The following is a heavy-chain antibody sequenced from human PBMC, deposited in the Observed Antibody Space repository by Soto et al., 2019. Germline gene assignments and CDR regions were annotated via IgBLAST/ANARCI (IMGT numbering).Heavy chain of an antibody. Sequence: QVQLQESGPRLVKPSETLSLTCSVSGSSISPYYWTWLHQAPGKGLEWIGYLFYRGTATYNPALKSRVTISLDTSKKQVSLRLSSVTAADTAVYYCAREKDRILGGYAFGYWGPGTTVTVSS. J-gene: IGHJ3*01. CDR2: LFYRGTA. D-gene: IGHD1-26*01. CDR1: GSSISPYY. V-gene: IGHV4-59*01. CDR3: AREKDRILGGYAFGY.